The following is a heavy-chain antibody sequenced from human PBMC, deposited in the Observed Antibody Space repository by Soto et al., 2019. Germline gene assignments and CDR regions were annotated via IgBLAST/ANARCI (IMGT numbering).Heavy chain of an antibody. J-gene: IGHJ4*02. V-gene: IGHV4-4*02. CDR1: GGSISRSNW. D-gene: IGHD6-13*01. CDR2: IYHSGST. Sequence: QVQPQESGPGLVKLSGTLSLTCAVSGGSISRSNWWSWVRQPPGKGLEWIGEIYHSGSTNYNPSLKSRDTISFDKAKNQFYLKLISVTAADTAVYYWARAAMGGSSWPFDYWGQGTLVTVSS. CDR3: ARAAMGGSSWPFDY.